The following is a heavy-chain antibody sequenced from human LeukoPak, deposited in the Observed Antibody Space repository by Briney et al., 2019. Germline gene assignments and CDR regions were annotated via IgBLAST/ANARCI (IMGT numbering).Heavy chain of an antibody. CDR1: GASIRSGDYY. J-gene: IGHJ3*02. D-gene: IGHD2-15*01. CDR3: TRDCSGGSCYGAFDI. CDR2: IYDSGST. Sequence: SETLSLTCTVSGASIRSGDYYWSWIRQPPGKGLEWIGYIYDSGSTYYNPSLKSRITISVDTSENRFSLKLSSVTATDTAVYYCTRDCSGGSCYGAFDIWGQGTMVTVSS. V-gene: IGHV4-30-4*01.